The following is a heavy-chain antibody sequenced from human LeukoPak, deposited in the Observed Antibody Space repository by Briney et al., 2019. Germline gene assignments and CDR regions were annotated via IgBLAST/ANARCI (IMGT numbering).Heavy chain of an antibody. CDR2: LSYDDTNE. Sequence: GGSLRLSCAASEFIFSRYAMHWVRQAPGKGLEWVAILSYDDTNEYYADSVAGRFTISRDNSKNTLYLQMNSLRPDDTAVYYCARDRRDGNNWAFHFDGWGQGTLVTASS. CDR3: ARDRRDGNNWAFHFDG. V-gene: IGHV3-30*04. J-gene: IGHJ4*02. CDR1: EFIFSRYA. D-gene: IGHD5-24*01.